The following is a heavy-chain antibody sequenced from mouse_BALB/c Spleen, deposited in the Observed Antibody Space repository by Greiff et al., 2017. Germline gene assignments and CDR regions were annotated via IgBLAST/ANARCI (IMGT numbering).Heavy chain of an antibody. V-gene: IGHV1-67*01. CDR3: ARRGPLYAMDY. D-gene: IGHD3-3*01. J-gene: IGHJ4*01. CDR2: ISTYYGDA. CDR1: GYTFTDYA. Sequence: VQLQQSGAELVRPGVSVKISCKGSGYTFTDYAKHWVKQSHAKSLEWIGVISTYYGDASYNQKFKGKATMTVDKSSSTAYMELARLTSEDSAIYYCARRGPLYAMDYWGQGTSVTVSS.